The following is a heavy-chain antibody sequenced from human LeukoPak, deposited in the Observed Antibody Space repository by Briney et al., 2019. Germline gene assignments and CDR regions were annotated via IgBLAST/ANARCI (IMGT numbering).Heavy chain of an antibody. CDR2: INHSGST. Sequence: PSEPLTLTCAFYGGSFSGYYWSWIRKPPGKGLEWIGEINHSGSTNYNPSLKSRVTISVDTSKNQSSLKLSSLTAADTAVYYCARVLSGYSGYGGYYYMDVWGKGTTVTVSS. V-gene: IGHV4-34*01. J-gene: IGHJ6*03. CDR1: GGSFSGYY. D-gene: IGHD5-12*01. CDR3: ARVLSGYSGYGGYYYMDV.